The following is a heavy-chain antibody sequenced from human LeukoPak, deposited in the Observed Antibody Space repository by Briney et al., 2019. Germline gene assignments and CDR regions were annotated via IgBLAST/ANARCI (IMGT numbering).Heavy chain of an antibody. CDR3: AKDHSQRYYYYMDV. CDR1: GYTFTNYG. J-gene: IGHJ6*03. Sequence: ASVKVPCKASGYTFTNYGISWVRQAPGQGLEWMGWISAYNGNTNYAQKLQGRVTMTTDTSTSTAYMELRSLRSDDTAVYYCAKDHSQRYYYYMDVWGKGTTVTVSS. V-gene: IGHV1-18*01. D-gene: IGHD2-2*01. CDR2: ISAYNGNT.